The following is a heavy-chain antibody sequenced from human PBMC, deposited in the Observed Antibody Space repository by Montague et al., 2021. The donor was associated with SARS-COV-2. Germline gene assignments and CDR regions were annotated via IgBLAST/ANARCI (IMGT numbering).Heavy chain of an antibody. Sequence: SETLSLTCTVSGGSISSYYWSWIRQPPGKGLEWIGYIYYSGSTNCNPSLKSRVTISVDTSKNQFSLKLGSVTAADTAVYYCARVFPRWLQFDPYFDYWGQGTLATVSS. CDR2: IYYSGST. D-gene: IGHD5-24*01. CDR3: ARVFPRWLQFDPYFDY. V-gene: IGHV4-59*01. J-gene: IGHJ4*02. CDR1: GGSISSYY.